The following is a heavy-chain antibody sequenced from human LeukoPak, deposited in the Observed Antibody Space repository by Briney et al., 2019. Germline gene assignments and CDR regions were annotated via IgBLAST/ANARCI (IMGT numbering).Heavy chain of an antibody. CDR3: ARDGRIRFPVTNWFDP. D-gene: IGHD3-3*01. V-gene: IGHV4-38-2*02. CDR2: MYHSGST. CDR1: GYSISSGYY. J-gene: IGHJ5*02. Sequence: SETLSLTCTVSGYSISSGYYWGWVRQPPGKGLEWIGSMYHSGSTYYNPSLKSRVTISVDTAKNQFSLNLSSVTAADTAVYYCARDGRIRFPVTNWFDPWGQGTLVTVSS.